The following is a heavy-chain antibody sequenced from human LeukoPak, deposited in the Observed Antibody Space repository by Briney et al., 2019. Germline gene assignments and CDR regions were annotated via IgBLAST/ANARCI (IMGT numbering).Heavy chain of an antibody. D-gene: IGHD5-12*01. V-gene: IGHV1-46*01. CDR1: GYTFTSYY. J-gene: IGHJ6*02. CDR2: INPSGGST. Sequence: ASVKVSCKASGYTFTSYYMHWVRQAPGQGLEWMGIINPSGGSTSYAQKFQGRVTMTRDTSTSTVYMELSSLRSEDTAVYYCARGPDVDIVATTPDGMDVWGQGTTVTVSS. CDR3: ARGPDVDIVATTPDGMDV.